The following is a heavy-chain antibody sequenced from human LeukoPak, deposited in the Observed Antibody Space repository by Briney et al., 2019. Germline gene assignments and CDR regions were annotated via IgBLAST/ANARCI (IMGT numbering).Heavy chain of an antibody. V-gene: IGHV1-69*13. CDR2: IIPIFGTA. CDR1: GGTFSSYA. CDR3: ARDGSIAVASFDY. J-gene: IGHJ4*02. D-gene: IGHD6-19*01. Sequence: SVKVSCKASGGTFSSYAISWVRQAPGQGLEWMGGIIPIFGTANYAQKFQGRVTITADESTSTAYMELSSLRSEDTAVYYCARDGSIAVASFDYWGQGTLVTVSS.